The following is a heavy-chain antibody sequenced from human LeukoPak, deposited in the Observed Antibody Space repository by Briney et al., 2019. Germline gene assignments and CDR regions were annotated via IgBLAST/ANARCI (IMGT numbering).Heavy chain of an antibody. V-gene: IGHV1-18*01. J-gene: IGHJ4*02. D-gene: IGHD2-2*01. CDR2: ISAYNGNT. Sequence: GASVKVSCKASGYTFTSYGISWVRQAPGQGLEWMGWISAYNGNTNYAQKLQGRVTMTTDTSTSTAYMELRSLRSDDTAVYYCARDGLVVVPAATYDSPLDYWGQGTLVTVSS. CDR1: GYTFTSYG. CDR3: ARDGLVVVPAATYDSPLDY.